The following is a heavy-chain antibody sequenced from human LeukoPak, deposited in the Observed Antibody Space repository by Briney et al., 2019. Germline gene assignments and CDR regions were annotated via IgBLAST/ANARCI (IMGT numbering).Heavy chain of an antibody. J-gene: IGHJ4*02. D-gene: IGHD5-18*01. Sequence: ASVKVSCKASGGPFSTYAISWVRQAPGQGLEWMGAIIPLFGTTSYAPNFQGRLTITADESTTTAYMELSSLRSEDTAVYYCATGLSGYSNDYWGQGTLVTVSS. CDR3: ATGLSGYSNDY. CDR2: IIPLFGTT. CDR1: GGPFSTYA. V-gene: IGHV1-69*13.